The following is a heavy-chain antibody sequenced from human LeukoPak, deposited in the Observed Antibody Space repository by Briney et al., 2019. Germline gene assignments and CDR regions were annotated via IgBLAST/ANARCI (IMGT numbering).Heavy chain of an antibody. CDR1: GFTFGDYA. CDR3: TTEEGSGWAFDI. V-gene: IGHV3-49*04. D-gene: IGHD6-19*01. CDR2: IRSKAYGGTT. Sequence: GVLRLSCTASGFTFGDYAMSWVRQAPGKGLEWVGFIRSKAYGGTTEYAASVKGRFTISRDDSKSIAYLQMNSLKTGDTAVYYCTTEEGSGWAFDIWGQGTMVTVSS. J-gene: IGHJ3*02.